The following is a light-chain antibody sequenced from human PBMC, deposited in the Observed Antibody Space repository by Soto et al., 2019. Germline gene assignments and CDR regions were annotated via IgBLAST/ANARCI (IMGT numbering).Light chain of an antibody. Sequence: DIQMTQSPSSLSVSVGDRVTITCRASQSISNYLNWYQQTPGKTPKLLIYASFNLQSAVPSGFTGRGFGTEFTPTISRLAPEDFATYYSQQSYSTPYTFGQGTKLEIK. CDR2: ASF. J-gene: IGKJ2*01. CDR3: QQSYSTPYT. CDR1: QSISNY. V-gene: IGKV1-39*01.